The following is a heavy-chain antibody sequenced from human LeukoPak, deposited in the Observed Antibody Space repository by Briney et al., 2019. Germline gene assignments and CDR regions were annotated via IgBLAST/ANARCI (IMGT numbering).Heavy chain of an antibody. CDR2: IKQDGSEK. CDR1: GFTFSSYW. V-gene: IGHV3-7*01. J-gene: IGHJ4*02. Sequence: GGSLRLSCAVSGFTFSSYWMSWVRQAPGKGLEWVANIKQDGSEKYYVDSVKGRFTISRDNAKNSLYLQMNSLRAEDTAVYYCARVREGYSYGFADYWGQGTLVTVSS. D-gene: IGHD5-18*01. CDR3: ARVREGYSYGFADY.